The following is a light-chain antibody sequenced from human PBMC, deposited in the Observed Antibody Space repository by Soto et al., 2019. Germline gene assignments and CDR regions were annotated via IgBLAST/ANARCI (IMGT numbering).Light chain of an antibody. CDR3: AAWDDGLHGYV. CDR1: SSNVGSNS. J-gene: IGLJ1*01. CDR2: TNS. Sequence: QSTLTQPPSASGTPGQRVTISCSGSSSNVGSNSVNWYQQLPGTAPKLLIYTNSQRPSGVPDRFSGSRSGTSASLAISGLRSEGEADYYCAAWDDGLHGYVFGGGTKVTVL. V-gene: IGLV1-44*01.